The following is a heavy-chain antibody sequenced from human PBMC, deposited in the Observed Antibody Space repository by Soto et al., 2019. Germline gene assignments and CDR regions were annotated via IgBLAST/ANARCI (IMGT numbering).Heavy chain of an antibody. J-gene: IGHJ4*02. CDR3: AKEIYDFLAGAAAAYFDY. CDR1: GFTFSSYG. V-gene: IGHV3-30*18. CDR2: ISYDGSNK. Sequence: GGSLRLSCAASGFTFSSYGMHWVRQAPGKGLEWVAVISYDGSNKYYADSVKGRFTISRDNSKNTLYLQMNSLRAEDTAVYYCAKEIYDFLAGAAAAYFDYWGQGTLVTVSS. D-gene: IGHD3-3*01.